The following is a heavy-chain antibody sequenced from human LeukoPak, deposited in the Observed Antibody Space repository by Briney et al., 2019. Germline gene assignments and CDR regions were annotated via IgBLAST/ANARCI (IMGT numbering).Heavy chain of an antibody. D-gene: IGHD5-24*01. J-gene: IGHJ5*02. Sequence: SETLSLTCTVSGGSISSYYWSWIRQPAGKGLEWIGRIYTSGSTNYNPSLKSRVTMSVDTSKNQFSLKLSSVTAADTAVYYCARGGALEMATILVNNWFDPWGQGTLVTVSS. CDR3: ARGGALEMATILVNNWFDP. CDR2: IYTSGST. CDR1: GGSISSYY. V-gene: IGHV4-4*07.